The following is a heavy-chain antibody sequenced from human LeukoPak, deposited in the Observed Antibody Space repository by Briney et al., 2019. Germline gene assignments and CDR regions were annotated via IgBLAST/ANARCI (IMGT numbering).Heavy chain of an antibody. Sequence: GGSLRLSCAASGFQFTTHAIHWVRQAASKWLEWMAIISYDVTSEYYADSVKGRFTVSRNNSEHTLWLHMNSLRRTDPFIIFCARVYYRGSGRFDYWGQGALVTVSS. CDR1: GFQFTTHA. V-gene: IGHV3-30*01. J-gene: IGHJ4*02. CDR2: ISYDVTSE. CDR3: ARVYYRGSGRFDY. D-gene: IGHD3-10*01.